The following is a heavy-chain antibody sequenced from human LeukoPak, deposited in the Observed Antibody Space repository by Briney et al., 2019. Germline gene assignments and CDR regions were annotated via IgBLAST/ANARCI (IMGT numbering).Heavy chain of an antibody. J-gene: IGHJ4*02. CDR3: ARELRNDFWSGYFVY. D-gene: IGHD3-3*01. V-gene: IGHV1-69*01. Sequence: XXSCKASGGTFSSYAIRWVRQAHGQGLEWMGGIIAIFGTANYAQKFQGRVTITADESTSTAYMELSSLRSEDTAVYYCARELRNDFWSGYFVYWGQGTLVTVSS. CDR1: GGTFSSYA. CDR2: IIAIFGTA.